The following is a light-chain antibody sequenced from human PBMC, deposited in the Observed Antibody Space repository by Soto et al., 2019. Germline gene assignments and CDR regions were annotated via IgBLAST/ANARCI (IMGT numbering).Light chain of an antibody. CDR3: QQYKKWPRT. CDR1: QSVSSN. V-gene: IGKV3-15*01. J-gene: IGKJ1*01. Sequence: EIVMTQSPATLSVSPGERVTLSCRASQSVSSNLAWYQQKVGQAPRLLIYDSSTRATGIPARFSGSGSGTEFTLTISSLQSEDFAVYYCQQYKKWPRTFGQGTKVEIK. CDR2: DSS.